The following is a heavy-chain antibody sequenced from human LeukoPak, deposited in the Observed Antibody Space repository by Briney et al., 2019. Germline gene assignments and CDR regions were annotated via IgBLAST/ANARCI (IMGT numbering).Heavy chain of an antibody. CDR3: ARTRYCSSTSCYRDAFDI. V-gene: IGHV1-2*02. J-gene: IGHJ3*02. CDR1: GYTFTGYY. D-gene: IGHD2-2*02. CDR2: INPNSGGT. Sequence: GASVKVSCKASGYTFTGYYMHWVRQAPGQGLEWMGWINPNSGGTNYAQKFQGRVTMTRDTSISTAYMELSRLRSDDTAVYYCARTRYCSSTSCYRDAFDIWGQGTMVTVSS.